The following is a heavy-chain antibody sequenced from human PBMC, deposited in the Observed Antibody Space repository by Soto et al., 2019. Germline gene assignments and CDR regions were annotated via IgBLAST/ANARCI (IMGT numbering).Heavy chain of an antibody. CDR3: AKRRTEEATILDF. Sequence: QPGGSLRLSCAASGFPFSSFSMTWVRQAPGKGLEWDSTIDPTYGRTYYGDSVKGRFTISRDNSKYTMYLQMNGLRVEDTVIYYCAKRRTEEATILDFWGPGTLVTVSS. V-gene: IGHV3-23*01. D-gene: IGHD5-12*01. CDR2: IDPTYGRT. CDR1: GFPFSSFS. J-gene: IGHJ4*02.